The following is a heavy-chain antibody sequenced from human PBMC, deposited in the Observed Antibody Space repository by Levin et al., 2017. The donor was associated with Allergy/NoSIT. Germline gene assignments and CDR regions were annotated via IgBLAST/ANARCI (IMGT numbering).Heavy chain of an antibody. CDR3: ARDPGDKHRDGYYYYYYGMDV. D-gene: IGHD7-27*01. CDR2: IYYSGST. J-gene: IGHJ6*02. V-gene: IGHV4-59*01. CDR1: GGSISSYY. Sequence: SETLSLTCTVSGGSISSYYWSWIRQPPGKGLEWIGYIYYSGSTNYNPSLKSRVTISVDTSKNQFSLKLSSVTAADTAVYYCARDPGDKHRDGYYYYYYGMDVWGQGTTVTVSS.